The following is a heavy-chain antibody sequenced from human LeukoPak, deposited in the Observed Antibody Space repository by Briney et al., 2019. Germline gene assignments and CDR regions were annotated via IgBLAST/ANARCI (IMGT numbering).Heavy chain of an antibody. CDR3: ARHLNMVRGVIDY. CDR1: GGSFSDYD. Sequence: SETLSLTCAVYGGSFSDYDWSWIRQPPGKGLEWIGEINQSGSTNCDPSLKSRVSMSIDTSKSQFSLNLRSVTAADMAVYYCARHLNMVRGVIDYWGQGALVTVSS. J-gene: IGHJ4*02. CDR2: INQSGST. V-gene: IGHV4-34*01. D-gene: IGHD3-10*01.